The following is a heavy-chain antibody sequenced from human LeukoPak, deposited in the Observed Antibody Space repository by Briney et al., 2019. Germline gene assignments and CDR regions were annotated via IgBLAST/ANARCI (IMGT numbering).Heavy chain of an antibody. Sequence: SETLSLTCTVSGGSISSTTYYWAWIRQPPGKGLEWIGSIYYSGSTYYNPSLKSRVTISVDTSKNQFSLKLSSVTAADTAVYYCARAEGYLAEIWGQGTMVTVSS. J-gene: IGHJ3*02. CDR3: ARAEGYLAEI. V-gene: IGHV4-39*07. D-gene: IGHD6-13*01. CDR2: IYYSGST. CDR1: GGSISSTTYY.